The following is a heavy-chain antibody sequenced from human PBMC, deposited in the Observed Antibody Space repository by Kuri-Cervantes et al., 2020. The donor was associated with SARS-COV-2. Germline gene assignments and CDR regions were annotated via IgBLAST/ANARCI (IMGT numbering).Heavy chain of an antibody. D-gene: IGHD2-2*01. CDR2: ISYDGSNK. CDR3: ARAVVVSAAINY. J-gene: IGHJ4*02. V-gene: IGHV3-30*01. CDR1: GFTFSSYS. Sequence: GESLKISCAASGFTFSSYSMHWVRQAPGKGLEWVAVISYDGSNKYYADSVKGRFIISRDNSKNTLDLQMNSLRAEDTSVYYCARAVVVSAAINYWGQGILVTVSS.